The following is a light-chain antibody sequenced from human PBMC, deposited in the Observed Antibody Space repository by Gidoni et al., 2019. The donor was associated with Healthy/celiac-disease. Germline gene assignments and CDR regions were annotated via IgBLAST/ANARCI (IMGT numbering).Light chain of an antibody. V-gene: IGKV3-20*01. Sequence: PGPPSLSPGERATLACTASQSVSSSSFAWYKQKPGQAPRLLIDCASSSATGIPDRFSGSGSGTDFTLTISRLEPVDFSVYYWQQYGSSPTFGGGTKVEIK. CDR3: QQYGSSPT. J-gene: IGKJ4*01. CDR2: CAS. CDR1: QSVSSSS.